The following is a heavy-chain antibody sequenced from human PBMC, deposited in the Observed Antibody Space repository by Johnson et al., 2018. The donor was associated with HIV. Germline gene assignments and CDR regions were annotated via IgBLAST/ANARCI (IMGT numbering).Heavy chain of an antibody. Sequence: QVQLVESGGVVVQPGRSLRLSCAASGFTFSDYYMSWIRQAPGKGLEWVAVISYDGSNKYYADSVKGRFTISRDNSKNTLYLQMHSLGAEDTALYYCAKGVKIFHAFDIWGQGTMVTVSS. J-gene: IGHJ3*02. V-gene: IGHV3-30*18. CDR2: ISYDGSNK. CDR3: AKGVKIFHAFDI. CDR1: GFTFSDYY.